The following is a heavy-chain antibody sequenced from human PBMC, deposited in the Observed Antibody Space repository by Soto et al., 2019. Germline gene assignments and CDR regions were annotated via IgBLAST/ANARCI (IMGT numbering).Heavy chain of an antibody. CDR3: ASFGVLGEPFDY. CDR2: IYYSGSS. CDR1: GGSISSGDHY. D-gene: IGHD3-10*01. J-gene: IGHJ4*02. V-gene: IGHV4-30-4*01. Sequence: SETLSLTCTVSGGSISSGDHYWSWIRQPPGKGLEWIGYIYYSGSSYYNPSLKSRLTVSLDTSKNQFSLKLNSVTAADTAVYYCASFGVLGEPFDYWGQGTLVTVSS.